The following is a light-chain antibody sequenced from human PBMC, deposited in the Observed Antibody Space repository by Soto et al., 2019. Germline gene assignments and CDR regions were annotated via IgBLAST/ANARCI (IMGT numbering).Light chain of an antibody. V-gene: IGKV3-20*01. J-gene: IGKJ2*01. CDR2: DAS. Sequence: EIVLTQSPGTLSLSPGDRATLSCRASQRVSNSYLAWYQQKPGQAPRLLIYDASTRAAGVPDRVTGGGSGTDFTRTISELEPEDFALYFCQQYERPPFAFGQGTRLEI. CDR3: QQYERPPFA. CDR1: QRVSNSY.